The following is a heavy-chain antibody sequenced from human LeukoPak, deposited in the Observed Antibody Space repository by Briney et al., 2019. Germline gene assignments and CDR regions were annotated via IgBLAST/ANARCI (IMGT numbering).Heavy chain of an antibody. D-gene: IGHD6-19*01. CDR3: TTERLLGSGWSGLDY. J-gene: IGHJ4*02. CDR2: IKSKADGGTT. V-gene: IGHV3-15*01. CDR1: GLTLSNAW. Sequence: PGGSLTLVCAASGLTLSNAWMSWVRQAPGKGLEWVGRIKSKADGGTTDYAAPVKGRFTISRDDSKNTPYLQMNSLKTEDTAVYYCTTERLLGSGWSGLDYWGQGTLVTVSS.